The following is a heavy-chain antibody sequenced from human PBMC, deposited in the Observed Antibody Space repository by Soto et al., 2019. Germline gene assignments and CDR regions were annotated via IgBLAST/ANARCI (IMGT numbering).Heavy chain of an antibody. J-gene: IGHJ5*02. D-gene: IGHD3-16*01. Sequence: SETLSLTCTVSGGSISSGGYYWSWIRQHPGKGLEWIGYIYYSGSTYYNPSLKSRVTISVDTSKNQFSLKLSSVTAADTAVYYCAVWNIARITTYNWFDPRGQRTPVTVSS. CDR2: IYYSGST. CDR1: GGSISSGGYY. V-gene: IGHV4-31*03. CDR3: AVWNIARITTYNWFDP.